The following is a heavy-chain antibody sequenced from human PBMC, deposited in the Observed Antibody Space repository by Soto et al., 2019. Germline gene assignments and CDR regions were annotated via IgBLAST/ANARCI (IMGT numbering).Heavy chain of an antibody. Sequence: PGGSLRLSCAASGFTFSDYYMSWVRQAPGKGLVWVLYISSSGSTIYYADSVKGRFTISRDNAKNSLYLQMNSLRAEDTAVYYCAREIVRFGPVDPWGQGTLVTVSS. V-gene: IGHV3-11*01. J-gene: IGHJ5*02. CDR1: GFTFSDYY. CDR2: ISSSGSTI. CDR3: AREIVRFGPVDP. D-gene: IGHD3-10*01.